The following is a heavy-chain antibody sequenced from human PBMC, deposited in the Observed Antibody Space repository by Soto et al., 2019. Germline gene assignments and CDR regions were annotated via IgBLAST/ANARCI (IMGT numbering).Heavy chain of an antibody. V-gene: IGHV4-61*08. Sequence: QVHLQESGPGLVKPSETLSLTCTVSNASVNSGDYYWSWFRQSPGKGLEWIGYYYHGGKTDYNPSLKSRVTISVVASKNQFFLKLNSVTAADTAVYYCGGAYTSSYYPAIYYYGVDVRGQGTAVSVS. CDR1: NASVNSGDYY. CDR2: YYHGGKT. J-gene: IGHJ6*02. D-gene: IGHD2-2*01. CDR3: GGAYTSSYYPAIYYYGVDV.